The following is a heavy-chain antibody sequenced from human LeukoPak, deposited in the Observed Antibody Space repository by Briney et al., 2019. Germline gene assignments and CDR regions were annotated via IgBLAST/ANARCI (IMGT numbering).Heavy chain of an antibody. D-gene: IGHD5-18*01. J-gene: IGHJ2*01. Sequence: TSETLSLTCTVSGGSISSSSYYWGWIRQPPGKGLEWIGSTHYSGSTYYNPSLKSRVTISVDTSKNQFSLKLTSVTAADTAVYYCARHSPGEGWIQLLWYFDLWGRGTLVTVSS. V-gene: IGHV4-39*01. CDR1: GGSISSSSYY. CDR2: THYSGST. CDR3: ARHSPGEGWIQLLWYFDL.